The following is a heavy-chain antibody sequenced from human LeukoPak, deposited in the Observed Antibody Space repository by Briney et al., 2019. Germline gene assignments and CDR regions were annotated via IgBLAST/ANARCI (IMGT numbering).Heavy chain of an antibody. CDR1: GGSISSYY. CDR3: ARGNIVVVPAAPSDYYYYYMDV. J-gene: IGHJ6*03. D-gene: IGHD2-2*01. V-gene: IGHV4-4*07. CDR2: IYTSGST. Sequence: SETLSLTCTVSGGSISSYYWSWIWQPAGKGLEWIGRIYTSGSTNYNPSLKSRVTMSVDTSKNQFSLKLSSVTAADTAVYYCARGNIVVVPAAPSDYYYYYMDVWGKGTTVTVSS.